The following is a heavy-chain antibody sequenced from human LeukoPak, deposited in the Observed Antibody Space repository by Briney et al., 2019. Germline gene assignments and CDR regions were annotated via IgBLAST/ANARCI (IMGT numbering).Heavy chain of an antibody. CDR3: ARIGNWNYVVDDY. CDR1: GFTFSSYS. Sequence: GGSLRLSCAASGFTFSSYSMNWVRQAPGKGLEWVSSISSSSSYIYYADSVKGRFTISRDNAKNSLNLQMNSLRAEDTAVYYCARIGNWNYVVDDYWGQGTLVTVSS. D-gene: IGHD1-7*01. J-gene: IGHJ4*02. CDR2: ISSSSSYI. V-gene: IGHV3-21*01.